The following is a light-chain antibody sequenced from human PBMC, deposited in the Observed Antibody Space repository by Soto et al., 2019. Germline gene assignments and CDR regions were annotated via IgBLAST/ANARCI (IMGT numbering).Light chain of an antibody. CDR2: DVT. CDR3: NSYTSSSTYV. V-gene: IGLV2-14*03. J-gene: IGLJ1*01. CDR1: SSDVGGFNY. Sequence: PVLTHLASGSGVHLQSSSIFCTGTSSDVGGFNYVSWYQQHPGKAPKLMIYDVTNRPSGVSYRFSGSKSGNTASLTISGLQAEDEADYYCNSYTSSSTYVFGTGTKVTVL.